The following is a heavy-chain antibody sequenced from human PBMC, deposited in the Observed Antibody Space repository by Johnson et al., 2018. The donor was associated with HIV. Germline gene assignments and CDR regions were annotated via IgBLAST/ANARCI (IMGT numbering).Heavy chain of an antibody. J-gene: IGHJ3*02. CDR1: GFTFDDYG. CDR2: INWNGGST. D-gene: IGHD1-26*01. CDR3: ARDFGLEWELDGAFDI. Sequence: VQLVESGGGVVRPGGSLRLSCAASGFTFDDYGMSWVRQAPGKGLEWVSGINWNGGSTGYADSLKGRFTISRDNAKKALYLQMNSLRAEDTALYYCARDFGLEWELDGAFDIWGQGTMVTVSS. V-gene: IGHV3-20*04.